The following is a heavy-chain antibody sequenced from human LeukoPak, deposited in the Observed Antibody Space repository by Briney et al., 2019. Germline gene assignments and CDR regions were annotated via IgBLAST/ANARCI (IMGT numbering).Heavy chain of an antibody. CDR2: ISGSGGST. CDR1: GFTFSSYG. Sequence: GGSLRLSCAASGFTFSSYGMSWVRQAPGKGLEWVSAISGSGGSTYYADSVKGRFTISRDNAENSLYLQMNSLRTEDTALYYCAREFDPWGQGTRVTVSS. J-gene: IGHJ5*02. CDR3: AREFDP. V-gene: IGHV3-23*01.